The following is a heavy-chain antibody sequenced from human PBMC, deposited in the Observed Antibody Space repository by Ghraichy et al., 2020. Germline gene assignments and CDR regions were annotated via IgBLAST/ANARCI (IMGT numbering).Heavy chain of an antibody. D-gene: IGHD1-7*01. Sequence: GGSLRLSCAASGFTLRDYNMHWVRQAPGKGLEWLANIWRDGSNENYVASVKGRFAISRDNSKNTLYLQMNSLRADDTAIYSCVRDGWNYKFDYWGQGILVTVSS. CDR1: GFTLRDYN. J-gene: IGHJ4*02. V-gene: IGHV3-33*01. CDR3: VRDGWNYKFDY. CDR2: IWRDGSNE.